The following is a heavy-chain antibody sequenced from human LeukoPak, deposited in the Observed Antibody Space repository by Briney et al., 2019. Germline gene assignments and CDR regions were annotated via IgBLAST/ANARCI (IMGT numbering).Heavy chain of an antibody. D-gene: IGHD6-13*01. J-gene: IGHJ4*02. Sequence: GGSLRLSCAASGFTFSTNWMHWVRQAPGKGLVWVLHISTDARTITYADFVKGRFTISRDNAKNTLYLQMNSLRAEDTALYYCVRGQATAWGLDYWGQGTLVTVSS. CDR1: GFTFSTNW. CDR2: ISTDARTI. V-gene: IGHV3-74*01. CDR3: VRGQATAWGLDY.